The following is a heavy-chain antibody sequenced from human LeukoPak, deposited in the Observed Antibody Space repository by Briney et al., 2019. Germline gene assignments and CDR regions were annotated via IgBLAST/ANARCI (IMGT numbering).Heavy chain of an antibody. J-gene: IGHJ1*01. CDR3: ARDRNYYGSGSYPRAGYFQH. D-gene: IGHD3-10*01. V-gene: IGHV4-34*01. CDR2: INHSGST. Sequence: SETLSLTCAVYGGSFSGYYWSWIRQPPGKGLEWIGEINHSGSTNYNPSLKSRVTMSVDTSKNQFSLKLSSVTAADTAVYYCARDRNYYGSGSYPRAGYFQHWGQGTLVTVSS. CDR1: GGSFSGYY.